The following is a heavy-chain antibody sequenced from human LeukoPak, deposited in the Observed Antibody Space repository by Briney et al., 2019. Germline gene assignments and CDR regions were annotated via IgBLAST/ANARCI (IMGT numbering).Heavy chain of an antibody. CDR2: INQSGVT. CDR1: GGSFTTYY. D-gene: IGHD1-26*01. V-gene: IGHV4-34*01. CDR3: LRGRNWEQS. J-gene: IGHJ4*02. Sequence: SETLSLTCAVYGGSFTTYYSSWFRQPLGKGLEWIGEINQSGVTHYNPSLKSRLTISGDTSKNQFSLKLTSVTAADTAVYFCLRGRNWEQSWGQGTLVTVSS.